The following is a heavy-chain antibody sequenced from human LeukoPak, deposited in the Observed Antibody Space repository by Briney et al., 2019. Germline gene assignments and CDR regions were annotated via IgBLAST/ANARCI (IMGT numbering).Heavy chain of an antibody. D-gene: IGHD3-22*01. CDR1: GFTCGDYA. J-gene: IGHJ4*02. CDR2: IRSKAYGGTT. Sequence: GGSLRLSCTASGFTCGDYAMSWFRQAPGKGLEWVGFIRSKAYGGTTEYAASVKGRFTISRDDSKSIAYLQMNSLKTEDTAVYYCTRHYYDSSGYYDYWGQGTLVTVSS. CDR3: TRHYYDSSGYYDY. V-gene: IGHV3-49*03.